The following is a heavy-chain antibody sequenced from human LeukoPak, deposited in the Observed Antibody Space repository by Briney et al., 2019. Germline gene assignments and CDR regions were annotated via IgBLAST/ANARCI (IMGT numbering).Heavy chain of an antibody. J-gene: IGHJ3*02. V-gene: IGHV4-39*01. CDR1: GGSISSSSYY. CDR3: ARQGDYSAFDI. Sequence: SETLSLTCTVSGGSISSSSYYWGWIRQPPGKGLEWIGSIYHSGSTYYNPSLKSRVTISVDTSKNQFSLKLSSVTAADTAVYYCARQGDYSAFDIWGQGTMVTVSS. D-gene: IGHD4-11*01. CDR2: IYHSGST.